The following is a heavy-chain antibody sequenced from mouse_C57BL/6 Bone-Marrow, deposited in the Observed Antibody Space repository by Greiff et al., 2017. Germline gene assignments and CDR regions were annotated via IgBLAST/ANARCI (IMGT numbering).Heavy chain of an antibody. V-gene: IGHV14-4*01. D-gene: IGHD1-1*01. J-gene: IGHJ2*01. Sequence: VQLKESGAELVRPGASVKLSCTASGFNIKDDYMHWVKQRPEQGLEWIGWIDPENGDTEYASKFQGKATITADTSSNTASLQLSSLTSEDTAVYYCTSYYYGSSYFDYWGQGTTLTVSS. CDR2: IDPENGDT. CDR1: GFNIKDDY. CDR3: TSYYYGSSYFDY.